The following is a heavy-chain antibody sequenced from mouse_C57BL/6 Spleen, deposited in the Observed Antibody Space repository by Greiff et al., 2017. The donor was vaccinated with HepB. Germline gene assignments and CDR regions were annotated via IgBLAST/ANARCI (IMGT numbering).Heavy chain of an antibody. Sequence: QVQLLQPGAELVKPGASVKLSCKASGYTFTSYWMHWVKQRPGRGLEWIGRIDPNSGGTKYNEKFKSKATLTVDKPSSTAYMQLSSLTSEDSAVYYCARYYGSSPYYAMDYWGQGTSVTVSS. CDR2: IDPNSGGT. CDR1: GYTFTSYW. J-gene: IGHJ4*01. D-gene: IGHD1-1*01. V-gene: IGHV1-72*01. CDR3: ARYYGSSPYYAMDY.